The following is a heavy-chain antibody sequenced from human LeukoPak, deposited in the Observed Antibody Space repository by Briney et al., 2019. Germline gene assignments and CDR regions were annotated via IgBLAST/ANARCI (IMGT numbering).Heavy chain of an antibody. CDR1: GFTFGDYA. D-gene: IGHD6-13*01. Sequence: GGSLRLSCTASGFTFGDYAMSWVRQAPGKGLEWVGFIRSKAYGGTTEYAASVEGRFTISRDDSKSIAYLQMNSLKTEDTAVYYCTRGESIAAAGTYFDYWGQGTLVTVSS. V-gene: IGHV3-49*04. CDR3: TRGESIAAAGTYFDY. J-gene: IGHJ4*02. CDR2: IRSKAYGGTT.